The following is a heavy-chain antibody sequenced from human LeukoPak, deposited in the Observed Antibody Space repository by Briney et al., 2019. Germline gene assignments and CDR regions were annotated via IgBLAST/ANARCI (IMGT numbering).Heavy chain of an antibody. V-gene: IGHV3-23*01. J-gene: IGHJ4*02. CDR3: AKDPTRGWYFMKAYYFDY. CDR1: GFTFSSYA. Sequence: PGGSLRLSCAASGFTFSSYAMSWVRQAPGKGLEWVSAISGSGGSTYYADSVKGRFTISRDNSKNTLYLQMNSLRAEDTAVYYCAKDPTRGWYFMKAYYFDYWGQGTLVTVSS. D-gene: IGHD6-19*01. CDR2: ISGSGGST.